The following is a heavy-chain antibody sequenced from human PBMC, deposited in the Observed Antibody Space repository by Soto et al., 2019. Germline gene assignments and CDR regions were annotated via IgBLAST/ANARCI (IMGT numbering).Heavy chain of an antibody. D-gene: IGHD4-17*01. CDR2: MNPNSGNT. Sequence: ASVKVSCKASGYTFTSYDINWVRQATGQGLEWMGWMNPNSGNTGYAQKFQGRVTMTRNTSISTAYMELSSLRSEDTAVYYCARGGPYGDYVRFGLGSDYWGQGTLVTVSS. V-gene: IGHV1-8*01. J-gene: IGHJ4*02. CDR3: ARGGPYGDYVRFGLGSDY. CDR1: GYTFTSYD.